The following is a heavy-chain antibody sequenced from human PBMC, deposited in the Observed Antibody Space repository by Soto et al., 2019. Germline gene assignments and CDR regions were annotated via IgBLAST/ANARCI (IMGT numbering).Heavy chain of an antibody. CDR2: INPNSGGT. Sequence: ASVKVSCKASGYTFTGYYMHWVRQAPGQGLEWMGWINPNSGGTNYAQKFQGWVTMTRDTSISTAYMELSRLRSDDTAVYYCARSYYSYYYMDVWGKGTTVTVSS. V-gene: IGHV1-2*04. J-gene: IGHJ6*03. CDR1: GYTFTGYY. CDR3: ARSYYSYYYMDV.